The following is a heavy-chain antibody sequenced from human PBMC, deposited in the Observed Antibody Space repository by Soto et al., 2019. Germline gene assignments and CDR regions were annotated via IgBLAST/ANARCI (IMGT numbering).Heavy chain of an antibody. J-gene: IGHJ6*02. CDR1: GGSISSSNW. CDR3: ASSWMVEQWSYYYYYAMDV. Sequence: PENLCLTYAVSGGSISSSNWWSWVRQPPGKGLEWIGEIYHSGSTNYNPSLKSRVTISVDKSKNQSSLKLSSVTAADTAVYYCASSWMVEQWSYYYYYAMDVRCQCPSVT. D-gene: IGHD6-19*01. CDR2: IYHSGST. V-gene: IGHV4-4*03.